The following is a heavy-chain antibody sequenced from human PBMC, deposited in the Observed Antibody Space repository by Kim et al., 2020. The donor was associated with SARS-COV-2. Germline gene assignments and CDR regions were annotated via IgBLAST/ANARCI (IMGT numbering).Heavy chain of an antibody. CDR2: INHSGST. J-gene: IGHJ4*02. V-gene: IGHV4-34*01. CDR1: GGSFSGYY. Sequence: SETLSLTCAVYGGSFSGYYWSWIRQPPGKGLEWIGEINHSGSTNYNPSLKSRVTISVDTSKNQFSLKLSSVTAADTAVYYCARGREFDYWGQGTLVTVSS. CDR3: ARGREFDY.